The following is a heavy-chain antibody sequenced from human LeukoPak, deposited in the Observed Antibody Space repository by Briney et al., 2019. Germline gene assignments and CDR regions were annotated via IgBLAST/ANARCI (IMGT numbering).Heavy chain of an antibody. D-gene: IGHD3-10*01. CDR3: ARGNYYGSGSYYFDY. J-gene: IGHJ4*02. CDR1: GGSISSSSYY. Sequence: SETLSLTCTVSGGSISSSSYYWGWIRQPPGKGLEWIGSIYYSGSTYYNPSLKSRVTISVGTSKNQFSLKLSSVTAADTAVYYCARGNYYGSGSYYFDYWGQGTLVTVSS. V-gene: IGHV4-39*07. CDR2: IYYSGST.